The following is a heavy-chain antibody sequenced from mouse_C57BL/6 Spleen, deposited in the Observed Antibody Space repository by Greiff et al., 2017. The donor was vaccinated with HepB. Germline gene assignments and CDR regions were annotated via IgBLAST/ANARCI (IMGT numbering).Heavy chain of an antibody. J-gene: IGHJ3*01. V-gene: IGHV12-3*01. CDR3: AGDTLGQGWFAY. CDR2: ITHSGET. CDR1: GFPITSGYY. D-gene: IGHD4-1*01. Sequence: QVQLQQSGPGLVKPSQSLFLTCSITGFPITSGYYWIWIRQSPGKPLEWMGYITHSGETFYNPSLQSPISITRETSKNQFFLQLNSVTTEDTAMYYCAGDTLGQGWFAYWGQGTLVTVSA.